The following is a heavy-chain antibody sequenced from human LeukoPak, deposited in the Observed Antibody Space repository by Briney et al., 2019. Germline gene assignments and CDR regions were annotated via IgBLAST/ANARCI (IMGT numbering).Heavy chain of an antibody. Sequence: SETLSLTCTVSGGSISRYYWSWIQQPPGKGLGWIGYIDYSGSTNCNPALKSRVTISVDTSKNQFSLKLSSVAAADTAVYYCVRRGYSSSWRYYYYYMDVWAKGPRSPSP. CDR2: IDYSGST. D-gene: IGHD6-13*01. J-gene: IGHJ6*03. V-gene: IGHV4-59*12. CDR3: VRRGYSSSWRYYYYYMDV. CDR1: GGSISRYY.